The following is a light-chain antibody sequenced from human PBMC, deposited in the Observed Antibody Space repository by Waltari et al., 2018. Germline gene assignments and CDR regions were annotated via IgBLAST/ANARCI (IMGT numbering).Light chain of an antibody. Sequence: DIVMTQTPLSLAVTPGEPASMSCRSSQSLLHTDGNSYLDWYLQKPGQSPQLLIYGASSRASAVPDRFSGSGSGTDFTLIISTVEAEDVGIYYCLQHKALPLTFGGGTKVEIK. CDR1: QSLLHTDGNSY. CDR3: LQHKALPLT. V-gene: IGKV2-40*01. CDR2: GAS. J-gene: IGKJ4*01.